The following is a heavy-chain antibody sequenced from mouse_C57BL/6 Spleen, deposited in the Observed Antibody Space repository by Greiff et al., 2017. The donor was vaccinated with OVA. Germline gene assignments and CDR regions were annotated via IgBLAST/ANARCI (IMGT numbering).Heavy chain of an antibody. Sequence: EVKLVESGGGLVQPGGSLSLSCAASGFTFTDYYMSWVRQPPGKALEWLGFIRNKANGYTTEYSASVQGRFTISRDTYQSILYLQINALRAEDSATYDGARYFGSSYDWYFDVWGTGTTVTVSS. J-gene: IGHJ1*03. V-gene: IGHV7-3*01. CDR3: ARYFGSSYDWYFDV. CDR2: IRNKANGYTT. D-gene: IGHD1-1*01. CDR1: GFTFTDYY.